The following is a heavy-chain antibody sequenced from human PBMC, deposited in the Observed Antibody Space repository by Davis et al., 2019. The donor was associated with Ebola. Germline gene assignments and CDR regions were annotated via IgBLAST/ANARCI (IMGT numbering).Heavy chain of an antibody. V-gene: IGHV3-30-3*01. J-gene: IGHJ6*02. Sequence: PGGSLRLSCAASGFTFSSYAMSWVRQAPGKGLEWVAVISYDGSNKYYADSVKGRFTISRDNSKNTLYLQMNSLRAEDTAVYYCARVQYCSSTSCFYYYYYGMDVWGQGTTVTVSS. CDR3: ARVQYCSSTSCFYYYYYGMDV. CDR2: ISYDGSNK. CDR1: GFTFSSYA. D-gene: IGHD2-2*01.